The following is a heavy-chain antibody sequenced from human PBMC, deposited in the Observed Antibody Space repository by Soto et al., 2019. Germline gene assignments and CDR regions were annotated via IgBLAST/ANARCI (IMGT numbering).Heavy chain of an antibody. Sequence: QVQLVQSGAEVKKPGASVKVSCKASGYTFPNYGISWVRQAPGQGLEWMGWISAYSGNTNYAQKLQGRVTMTTDTSTSTAYMELRSLRSDDTAVYYCARAQYCGGDCYSDFDYYYYGMDVWGQGTTVTVSS. J-gene: IGHJ6*02. CDR1: GYTFPNYG. D-gene: IGHD2-21*02. CDR2: ISAYSGNT. V-gene: IGHV1-18*01. CDR3: ARAQYCGGDCYSDFDYYYYGMDV.